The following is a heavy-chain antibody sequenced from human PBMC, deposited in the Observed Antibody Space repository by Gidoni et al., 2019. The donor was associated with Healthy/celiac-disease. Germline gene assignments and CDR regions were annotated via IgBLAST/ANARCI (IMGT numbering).Heavy chain of an antibody. CDR3: AKDHTYYYGSGSLFDY. CDR2: ISWNSGSI. D-gene: IGHD3-10*01. CDR1: GFTFDDYA. J-gene: IGHJ4*02. V-gene: IGHV3-9*01. Sequence: EVQLVESGGGLVQPGRSLRLSCAASGFTFDDYARHWVRQAPGKGLEWVSGISWNSGSIGYADSVKGRFTISRDNAKNSLYLQMNSLRAEDTALYYCAKDHTYYYGSGSLFDYWGQGTLVTVSS.